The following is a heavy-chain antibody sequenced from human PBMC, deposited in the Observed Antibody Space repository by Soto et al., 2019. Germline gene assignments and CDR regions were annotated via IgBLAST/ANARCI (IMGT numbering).Heavy chain of an antibody. CDR2: ISDGSST. CDR3: AREVAGTRKGMDV. J-gene: IGHJ6*02. CDR1: GFTSSSYW. Sequence: HPXGSLRLSFATSGFTSSSYWIHWVRQAPGKGLVWVSRISDGSSTNYADSVKGRFTISRDDAKNTLYLQMNSLRAEDTAVYYCAREVAGTRKGMDVWAQGTTVTVSS. V-gene: IGHV3-74*01. D-gene: IGHD6-19*01.